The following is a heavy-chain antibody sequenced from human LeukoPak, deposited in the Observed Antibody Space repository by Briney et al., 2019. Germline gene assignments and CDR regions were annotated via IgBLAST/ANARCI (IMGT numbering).Heavy chain of an antibody. CDR3: ARGRDYYDSSGYYLFDY. CDR1: GGTFSSYA. CDR2: IIPIFGTA. D-gene: IGHD3-22*01. V-gene: IGHV1-69*13. Sequence: ASVKVSCTASGGTFSSYAISWVRQAPGQGLEWMGGIIPIFGTANYAQKFQGRVTITADESTSTAYMELSSLRSEDTAVYYCARGRDYYDSSGYYLFDYWGQGTLVTVSS. J-gene: IGHJ4*02.